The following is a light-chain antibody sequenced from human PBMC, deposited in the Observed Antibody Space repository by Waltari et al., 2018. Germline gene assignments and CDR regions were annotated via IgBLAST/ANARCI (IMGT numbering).Light chain of an antibody. CDR1: HPNIGNNY. CDR3: GTWDSSLSGAV. V-gene: IGLV1-51*02. Sequence: QSVLTQPPSVSAAPGQRVTIPCPGGHPNIGNNYVPWYRQFPGPAPKLLIYEDSGRPPGVPGRFSGSKSGTSATLDITGLQAGDEADYYCGTWDSSLSGAVFGGGTHLTVL. J-gene: IGLJ7*01. CDR2: EDS.